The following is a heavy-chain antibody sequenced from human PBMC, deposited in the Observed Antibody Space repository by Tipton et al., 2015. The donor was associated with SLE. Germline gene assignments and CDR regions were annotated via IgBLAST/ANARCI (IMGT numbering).Heavy chain of an antibody. J-gene: IGHJ6*03. V-gene: IGHV4-34*01. CDR2: ISHSRTT. CDR3: ARGVAGYFYFCYMDV. CDR1: GGSFNGYS. Sequence: TLSLTCAVSGGSFNGYSWSWVRQSPGKGLEWIGEISHSRTTNYNPSLKSRASMSLDTSTNQFSLRLSSVTAADTAVYYCARGVAGYFYFCYMDVWAKGATVTIS.